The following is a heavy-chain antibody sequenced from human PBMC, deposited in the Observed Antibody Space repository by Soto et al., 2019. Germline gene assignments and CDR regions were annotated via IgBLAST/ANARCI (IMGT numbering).Heavy chain of an antibody. Sequence: QVQLQESGPGLVKPSETLSLTCSVSGGSLSSYYWSWIRQSPGKGLEWIGYIYYSGSTTYNPSLKSRVTISVDTSKNHFSLKLTSVTAADTAVYYCARVQDWKLNGMDVWGQGTTVTVSS. J-gene: IGHJ6*02. CDR3: ARVQDWKLNGMDV. CDR1: GGSLSSYY. D-gene: IGHD1-1*01. V-gene: IGHV4-59*01. CDR2: IYYSGST.